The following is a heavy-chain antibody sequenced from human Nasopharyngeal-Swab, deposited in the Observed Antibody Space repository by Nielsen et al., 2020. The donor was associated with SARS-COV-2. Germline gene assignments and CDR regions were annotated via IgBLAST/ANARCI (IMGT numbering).Heavy chain of an antibody. CDR3: ARGHRGYSYVS. Sequence: SETLSLTCAVYGGSFSGYYWSWIRQPPGKGLEWIGEINHSGSTNYNPSLKSRVTISVDTSKNQFSLKLSSVTAADTAVYYCARGHRGYSYVSWGQGTLVTVSS. CDR2: INHSGST. D-gene: IGHD5-18*01. J-gene: IGHJ5*02. V-gene: IGHV4-34*01. CDR1: GGSFSGYY.